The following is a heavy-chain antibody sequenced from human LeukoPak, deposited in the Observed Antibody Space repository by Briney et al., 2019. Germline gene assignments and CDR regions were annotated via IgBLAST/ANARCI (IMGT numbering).Heavy chain of an antibody. CDR3: ARAETWELLPFDY. CDR1: GFTFSSYS. CDR2: ISSSSSTI. D-gene: IGHD1-26*01. J-gene: IGHJ4*02. Sequence: GGSLRLSCAASGFTFSSYSMNWVRQAPGKGLEWVSYISSSSSTIYYADSVKGRFTISRDNAKNSLYLQMNSLRAEDTAVYYCARAETWELLPFDYWGQGTLVTVSS. V-gene: IGHV3-48*01.